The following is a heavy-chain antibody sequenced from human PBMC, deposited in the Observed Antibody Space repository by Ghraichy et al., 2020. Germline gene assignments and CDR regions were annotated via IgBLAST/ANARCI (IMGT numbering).Heavy chain of an antibody. CDR3: ARERDGDYIKRDAFDI. J-gene: IGHJ3*02. CDR2: IYYSGST. D-gene: IGHD4-17*01. Sequence: SETLSLTCTVSGGSVSSGSYYWSWIRQPPGKGLEWIGYIYYSGSTNYNPSLKSRVTISVDTSKNQFSLKLSSVTAADTAVYFCARERDGDYIKRDAFDIWGQGTMVTVSS. V-gene: IGHV4-61*01. CDR1: GGSVSSGSYY.